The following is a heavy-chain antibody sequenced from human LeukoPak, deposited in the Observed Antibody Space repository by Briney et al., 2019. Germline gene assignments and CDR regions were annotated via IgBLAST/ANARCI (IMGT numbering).Heavy chain of an antibody. CDR3: AREKIHVFDI. CDR2: INPSGGDT. CDR1: GYTFTSYN. Sequence: GASVKVSCKASGYTFTSYNMQWVRQAPGQGLEWMGIINPSGGDTGCAQKFQGRVTMTRDTSTSTVYMELSSLRSEDTAVYYCAREKIHVFDIWGQGTMVTVSS. V-gene: IGHV1-46*01. J-gene: IGHJ3*02.